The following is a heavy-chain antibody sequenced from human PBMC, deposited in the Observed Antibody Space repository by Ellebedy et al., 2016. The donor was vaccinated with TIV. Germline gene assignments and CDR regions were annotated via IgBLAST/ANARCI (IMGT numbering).Heavy chain of an antibody. V-gene: IGHV3-7*01. CDR2: IYQDGGVQ. Sequence: GESLKISCAASGFSFRSYWMSWVRQAPGKGLEWVANIYQDGGVQYYVDSVKVRFTIPRDNADNSLFLQMNSLRAEYTAVYYCARRGSYGDYAVQINSWFDTWGRGTLVAVSS. J-gene: IGHJ5*02. D-gene: IGHD4-17*01. CDR3: ARRGSYGDYAVQINSWFDT. CDR1: GFSFRSYW.